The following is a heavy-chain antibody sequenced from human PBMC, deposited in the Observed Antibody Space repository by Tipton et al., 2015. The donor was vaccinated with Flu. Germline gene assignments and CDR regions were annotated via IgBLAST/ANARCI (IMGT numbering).Heavy chain of an antibody. Sequence: TLSLTCSLSGGSISDYYYTWIRQPPGKGLEWIGSIFYTGNTDYSPSLKSRATISLDTSKNQFSLELTSMTAADTAVYYCARVNRSWLVPWGQGTLVTVSS. J-gene: IGHJ5*02. D-gene: IGHD2/OR15-2a*01. V-gene: IGHV4-59*13. CDR2: IFYTGNT. CDR1: GGSISDYY. CDR3: ARVNRSWLVP.